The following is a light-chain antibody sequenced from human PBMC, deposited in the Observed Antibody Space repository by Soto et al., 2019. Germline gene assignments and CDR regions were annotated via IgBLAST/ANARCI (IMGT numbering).Light chain of an antibody. J-gene: IGKJ1*01. CDR2: GAS. CDR1: QDINSD. Sequence: DVQMTQSPSSLSASVGDSVTITCRASQDINSDLAWYQQRPGEAPKSLIFGASNLLDGVSSKFSGSGSGSEFTLTISSLQPDDFATYYCQHYNSYSEAFGQGTKVELK. CDR3: QHYNSYSEA. V-gene: IGKV1-16*02.